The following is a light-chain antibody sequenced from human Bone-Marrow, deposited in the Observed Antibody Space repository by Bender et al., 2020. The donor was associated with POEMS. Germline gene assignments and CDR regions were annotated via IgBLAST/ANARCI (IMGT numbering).Light chain of an antibody. V-gene: IGLV1-44*01. J-gene: IGLJ3*02. CDR1: SSNIGTNP. Sequence: QSVLTQPPSASGTPGQRVTISCSGSSSNIGTNPVNWYQQLPGTAPKLLIYINNQRPSGVPDRFSGSKSGTSASLAISGLQSEDEADYYCAAWEDSLNGWVFGGGTKLNVL. CDR3: AAWEDSLNGWV. CDR2: INN.